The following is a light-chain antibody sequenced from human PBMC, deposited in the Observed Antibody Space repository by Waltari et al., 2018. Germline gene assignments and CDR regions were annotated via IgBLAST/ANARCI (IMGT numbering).Light chain of an antibody. Sequence: DIQMTQSPSSLAASVGDRVTITCRASQGISKFLAWFRQKPGKAPESLIYGASSLPSGVPSRFSGSGSRTDFTLTISSLQPEEFASYYCQQYKTFPLTFGGGTKVEIK. CDR2: GAS. J-gene: IGKJ4*01. CDR1: QGISKF. CDR3: QQYKTFPLT. V-gene: IGKV1-16*01.